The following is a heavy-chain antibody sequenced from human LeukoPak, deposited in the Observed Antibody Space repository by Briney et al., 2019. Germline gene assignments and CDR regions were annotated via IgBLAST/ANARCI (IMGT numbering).Heavy chain of an antibody. V-gene: IGHV3-66*04. D-gene: IGHD1-26*01. J-gene: IGHJ4*02. CDR3: ARLAGASIFDY. CDR2: VYTDGST. Sequence: GGSLRLSCAASGFTVSINYTSWVRQAPGKGLEWVSVVYTDGSTYYADSMKGRFTISRDNSKNTLSLQMNSLRAEDTAVYYCARLAGASIFDYWGQGTLVTVSS. CDR1: GFTVSINY.